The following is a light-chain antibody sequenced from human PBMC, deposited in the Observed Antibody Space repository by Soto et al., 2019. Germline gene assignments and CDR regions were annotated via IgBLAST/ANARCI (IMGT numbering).Light chain of an antibody. Sequence: QSVLTQPPSASGTPGQRVTISCSGSNSNIGSNTVNWYQQLPGTAPKLPIYSNSQRPSGVPDRFSGSKSGTSASLAISGLHSEDEADYYCAAWDDSLNAYVFGTGTKVTVL. CDR3: AAWDDSLNAYV. CDR1: NSNIGSNT. V-gene: IGLV1-44*01. CDR2: SNS. J-gene: IGLJ1*01.